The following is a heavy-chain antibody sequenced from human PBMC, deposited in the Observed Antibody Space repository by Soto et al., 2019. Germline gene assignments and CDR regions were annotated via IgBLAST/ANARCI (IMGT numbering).Heavy chain of an antibody. Sequence: QVHLVQSGAEVKKPGASVKVSCKGSGYAFTTYGITWVRQSPGQGLEWMGWISAHNGNTNYAQKLQGRATVTRDTSTSTDYMELRSLRSDDTAVYYCARGRYGDYWGQGALVTVSS. CDR1: GYAFTTYG. D-gene: IGHD1-1*01. J-gene: IGHJ4*02. V-gene: IGHV1-18*01. CDR2: ISAHNGNT. CDR3: ARGRYGDY.